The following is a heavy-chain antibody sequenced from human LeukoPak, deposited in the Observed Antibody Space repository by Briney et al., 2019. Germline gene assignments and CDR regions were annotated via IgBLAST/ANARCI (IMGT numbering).Heavy chain of an antibody. J-gene: IGHJ4*02. CDR2: ISAYNGNT. V-gene: IGHV1-18*01. CDR3: ARDIAVAGYFDY. CDR1: GYTFTSYG. Sequence: ASVKGSCKASGYTFTSYGISWVRQAPGQGLEWMGWISAYNGNTNYAQKLQGRVTMTTDTSTSTAYMELRSLRSDDTAVYYCARDIAVAGYFDYWGQGTLVTVSS. D-gene: IGHD6-19*01.